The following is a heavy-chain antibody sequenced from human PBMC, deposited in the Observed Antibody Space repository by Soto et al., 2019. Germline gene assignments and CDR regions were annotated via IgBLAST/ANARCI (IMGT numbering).Heavy chain of an antibody. J-gene: IGHJ4*02. CDR3: ATDSNYDVSNSF. Sequence: QVQLVQSGAEVKKPGSSVRVSCKASGGTLNNYAINWVRQAPGQGLEWMGGILPVSAAPDYAQKFQDRVSSSADHSTSTVFMELSRLKSDDTAVYFCATDSNYDVSNSFWGQGTLVTVSS. V-gene: IGHV1-69*01. CDR1: GGTLNNYA. CDR2: ILPVSAAP. D-gene: IGHD3-3*01.